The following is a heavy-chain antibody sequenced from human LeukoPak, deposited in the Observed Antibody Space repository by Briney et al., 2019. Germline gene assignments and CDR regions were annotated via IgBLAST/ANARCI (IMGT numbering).Heavy chain of an antibody. CDR2: INHSGST. V-gene: IGHV4-34*01. Sequence: GSLRLSCAASGFTVSSNYMSWVRQAPGKGLEWIGEINHSGSTNYNPSLKRRVTISVDTSKNQFSLKPSSVTAADTAVYYCARDGYSSSKYFQHWGQGTLVTVSS. D-gene: IGHD6-6*01. CDR1: GFTVSSNY. J-gene: IGHJ1*01. CDR3: ARDGYSSSKYFQH.